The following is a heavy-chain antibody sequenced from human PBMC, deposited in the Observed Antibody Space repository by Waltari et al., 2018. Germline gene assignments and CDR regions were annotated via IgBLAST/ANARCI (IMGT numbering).Heavy chain of an antibody. J-gene: IGHJ3*02. CDR3: AAYSSGWLGSDAFDI. D-gene: IGHD6-19*01. CDR1: GFTFTSSA. CDR2: IVVGSGNT. V-gene: IGHV1-58*02. Sequence: QMQLVQSGPEVKKPGTSVKVSCKASGFTFTSSAMQWVRQARGQRLEWIGWIVVGSGNTKYAQKFQERVTITRDMSTSTAYMELSSLRSEDTAVYYCAAYSSGWLGSDAFDIWGQGTMVNVSS.